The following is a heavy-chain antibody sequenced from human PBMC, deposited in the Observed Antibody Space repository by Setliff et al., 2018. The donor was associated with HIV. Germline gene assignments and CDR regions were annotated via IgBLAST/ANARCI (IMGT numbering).Heavy chain of an antibody. Sequence: GGSLRLSCAASGFTFSSYAMSWVRQAPGKGLEWVSVIYSGGSTYYADSVKGRFTISRDNSKNTLYLQMNSLRAEDTAIYYCACHCQSPDAFGVWGQGTTVTVSS. CDR2: IYSGGST. J-gene: IGHJ3*01. V-gene: IGHV3-66*04. CDR3: ACHCQSPDAFGV. CDR1: GFTFSSYA.